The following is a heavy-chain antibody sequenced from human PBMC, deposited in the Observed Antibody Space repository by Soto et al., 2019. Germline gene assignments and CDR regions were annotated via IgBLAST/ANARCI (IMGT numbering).Heavy chain of an antibody. CDR2: FDPEDGET. V-gene: IGHV1-24*01. D-gene: IGHD6-6*01. CDR3: ATTGRPSIAAYRWFDP. CDR1: GYTLTELS. J-gene: IGHJ5*02. Sequence: ASVKVSCKVSGYTLTELSIHWVRQAPGKGLEWMGGFDPEDGETIYAQKFQGRVTMTEDTSTDTAYMELSSLRSEDTAVYYCATTGRPSIAAYRWFDPWGKGTLVTVSS.